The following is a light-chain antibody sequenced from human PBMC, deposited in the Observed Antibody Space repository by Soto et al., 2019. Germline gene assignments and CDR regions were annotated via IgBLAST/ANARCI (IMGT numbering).Light chain of an antibody. Sequence: QSVLTQPPSVSGAPGQRVTISCTGSSSNIGAGYDVHWYQKLPGTAPKLLIDGNSNRPSGVPYRLSGSKSGTSASLASTGLQAEDEADYYCQSFDSSLSVVFGGGTKLTVL. CDR3: QSFDSSLSVV. V-gene: IGLV1-40*01. CDR2: GNS. J-gene: IGLJ2*01. CDR1: SSNIGAGYD.